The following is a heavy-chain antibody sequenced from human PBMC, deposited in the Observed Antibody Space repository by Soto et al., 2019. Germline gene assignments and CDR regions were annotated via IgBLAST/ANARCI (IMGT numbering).Heavy chain of an antibody. D-gene: IGHD6-13*01. Sequence: QVQLVESGGGVVQPGRSLRLSCAASGFTFSSYAMHWVRQAPGKGLEWVAVISYDGSNKYYADSVKGRFTISRDNSKNTLYLQMNSLRAEETAVYYCARAGGVIAAAGTKAFDIWGQGTMVTVSS. CDR2: ISYDGSNK. V-gene: IGHV3-30-3*01. J-gene: IGHJ3*02. CDR1: GFTFSSYA. CDR3: ARAGGVIAAAGTKAFDI.